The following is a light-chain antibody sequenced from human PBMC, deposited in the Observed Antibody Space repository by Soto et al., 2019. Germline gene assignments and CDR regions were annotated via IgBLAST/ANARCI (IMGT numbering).Light chain of an antibody. CDR3: AAWDDSLNGYV. CDR1: SSNIGSNT. J-gene: IGLJ1*01. Sequence: QSVLTQPPSASGTPGQRVTISCSGSSSNIGSNTVNWYQQFPGTAPKLLIYSDNQRPSGVPDRFSGSKSGTSASLAISGLQSEDKADYYCAAWDDSLNGYVFGTGTKLTVL. V-gene: IGLV1-44*01. CDR2: SDN.